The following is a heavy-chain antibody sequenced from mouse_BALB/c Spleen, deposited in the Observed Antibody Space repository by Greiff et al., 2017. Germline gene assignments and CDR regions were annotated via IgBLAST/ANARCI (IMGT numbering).Heavy chain of an antibody. Sequence: DLVKPGASVKLSCKASGYTFTSYWINWIKQRPGQGLEWIGRIAPGSGSTYYNEMFKGKATLTVDTSSSTAYIQLSSLSSEDSAVYFCARCYYDYFDYWGQGTTLTVSS. CDR1: GYTFTSYW. D-gene: IGHD2-4*01. V-gene: IGHV1S41*01. CDR2: IAPGSGST. J-gene: IGHJ2*01. CDR3: ARCYYDYFDY.